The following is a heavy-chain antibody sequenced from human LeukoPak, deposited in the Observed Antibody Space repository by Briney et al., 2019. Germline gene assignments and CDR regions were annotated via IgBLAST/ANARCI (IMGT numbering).Heavy chain of an antibody. CDR1: GESLSGYY. Sequence: SETLSLTCAVSGESLSGYYWSWIRQPPGKGLEWIGEINHSGSNTYNTSLKSRVTISVDQSKNQFSLKQNYVTAADTAVYYLVRGKTEYFCPGIDY. V-gene: IGHV4-34*01. J-gene: IGHJ4*01. CDR3: VRGKTEYFCPGIDY. D-gene: IGHD2/OR15-2a*01. CDR2: INHSGSN.